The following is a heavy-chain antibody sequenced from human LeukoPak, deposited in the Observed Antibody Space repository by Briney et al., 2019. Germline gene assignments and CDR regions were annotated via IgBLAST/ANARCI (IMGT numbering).Heavy chain of an antibody. V-gene: IGHV4-59*11. Sequence: SETLSLTCAVSGGSITNHYWTWIRQPPGKGLEWIGYIYFSGSTNYNPSLKSRVTISVNTSKNQFSLKLNSVTAADTAVYFCARGGAWSDYWGQGILVTVSS. CDR3: ARGGAWSDY. CDR2: IYFSGST. CDR1: GGSITNHY. J-gene: IGHJ4*02. D-gene: IGHD6-19*01.